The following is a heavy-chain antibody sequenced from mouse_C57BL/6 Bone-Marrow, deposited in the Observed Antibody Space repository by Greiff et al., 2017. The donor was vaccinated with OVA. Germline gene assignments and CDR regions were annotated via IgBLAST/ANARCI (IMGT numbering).Heavy chain of an antibody. CDR1: GYTFTDYY. D-gene: IGHD1-1*01. V-gene: IGHV1-19*01. Sequence: EVQLQQSGPVLVKPGASVKMSCKASGYTFTDYYMNWVKQSHGKSLEWIGVINPYNGGTSYNQKFKGKATLTVDKSSSTAYMELNSLTSEDSAVYYCARRIPLITTVVADYWGQGTTLTVSS. CDR3: ARRIPLITTVVADY. J-gene: IGHJ2*01. CDR2: INPYNGGT.